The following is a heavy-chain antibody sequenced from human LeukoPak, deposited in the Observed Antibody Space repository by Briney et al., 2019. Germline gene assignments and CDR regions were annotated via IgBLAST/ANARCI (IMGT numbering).Heavy chain of an antibody. CDR1: GGSMKSYY. V-gene: IGHV4-59*13. CDR2: IYYSGSA. J-gene: IGHJ5*02. Sequence: RASETLSLTCTISGGSMKSYYWSWIRQPPGKELEWIAYIYYSGSADYNPSLASRVSISVDTSRNQFSLKVRSVTAADTAVYYCARDNGFRFFDAWGQGTPVTVSS. D-gene: IGHD2-8*01. CDR3: ARDNGFRFFDA.